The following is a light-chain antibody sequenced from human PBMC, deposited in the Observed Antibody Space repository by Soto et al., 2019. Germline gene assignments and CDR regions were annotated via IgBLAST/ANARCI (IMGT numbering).Light chain of an antibody. J-gene: IGKJ2*03. CDR2: GAS. CDR1: QIISNW. V-gene: IGKV1-5*01. Sequence: DIQMTQSPATLSASIGDRVTITCRASQIISNWLAWYQQKPGKAPNLLIYGASSLQTGVPSRFSGSASGTEFAVIISSLQPDDFATYYCQQYDSYPYSFGQGTKVDIK. CDR3: QQYDSYPYS.